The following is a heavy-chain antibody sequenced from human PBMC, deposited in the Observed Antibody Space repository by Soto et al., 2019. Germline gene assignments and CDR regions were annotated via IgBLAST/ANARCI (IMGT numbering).Heavy chain of an antibody. J-gene: IGHJ4*02. CDR3: ARDYYGSGSFSY. D-gene: IGHD3-10*01. V-gene: IGHV4-61*01. Sequence: SETLSLTCTVSGGSVSSGSYYWSWIRQPPGKGLEWIGYIYYSGSTNYNPSLKSRVTISVDTSKNQFSLKLSSVTAADTAVYYCARDYYGSGSFSYWGQGTPVTVSS. CDR2: IYYSGST. CDR1: GGSVSSGSYY.